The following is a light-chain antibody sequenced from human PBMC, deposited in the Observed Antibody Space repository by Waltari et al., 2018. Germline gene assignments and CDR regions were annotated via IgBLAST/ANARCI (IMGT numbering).Light chain of an antibody. CDR1: QSIGNS. J-gene: IGKJ1*01. V-gene: IGKV6-21*01. CDR3: HQSRSLPWT. Sequence: EIVLTQSPDFQSVTPQETVTITCRASQSIGNSLNWYQYKTEKSPKLLMKYASQSVSGVPSRFTGGGSGTDFTLTINSLEAEDAATYYCHQSRSLPWTFGQGTKVEIK. CDR2: YAS.